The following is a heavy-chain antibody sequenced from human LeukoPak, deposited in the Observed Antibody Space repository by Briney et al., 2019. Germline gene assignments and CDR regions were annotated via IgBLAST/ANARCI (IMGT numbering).Heavy chain of an antibody. CDR2: IYYSGST. D-gene: IGHD1-26*01. CDR1: GGSISSSSYY. CDR3: ASAQECSGSY. J-gene: IGHJ4*02. V-gene: IGHV4-39*01. Sequence: SETLSLTCTVSGGSISSSSYYWGWIRQPPGKGLEWIGSIYYSGSTYYNPSLKSRVTISVDTSKNQFSLKLSSVTAADTAVYYCASAQECSGSYFGQGTLVTVSS.